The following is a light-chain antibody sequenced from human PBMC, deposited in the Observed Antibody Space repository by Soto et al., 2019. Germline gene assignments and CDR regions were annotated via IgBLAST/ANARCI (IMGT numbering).Light chain of an antibody. CDR2: DAS. V-gene: IGKV3D-15*01. J-gene: IGKJ1*01. CDR3: QQYNNWPRT. CDR1: QSVANN. Sequence: EVALTQSPVTLSLSPGARATLSCRASQSVANNYLTWYQQKPGQAPRVLIYDASTRATGIPDRFSGSGSGTDFTLTISSLQFEDFAVYYCQQYNNWPRTFGQGTKVDIK.